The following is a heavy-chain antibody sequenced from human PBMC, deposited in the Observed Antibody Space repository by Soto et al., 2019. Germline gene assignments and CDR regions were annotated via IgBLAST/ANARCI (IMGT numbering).Heavy chain of an antibody. J-gene: IGHJ4*02. CDR3: ARGAFIVSPCKGFDY. D-gene: IGHD3-16*02. CDR1: GDSVSSDSVV. CDR2: TYYRSKWFY. Sequence: SQTLSLTCAISGDSVSSDSVVWNWIRQSPSRGLEWLGRTYYRSKWFYEYAESVRSRIAINPDTSKNQFSLQLNSVTPEDTAVYYCARGAFIVSPCKGFDYWGQGTPVTVSS. V-gene: IGHV6-1*01.